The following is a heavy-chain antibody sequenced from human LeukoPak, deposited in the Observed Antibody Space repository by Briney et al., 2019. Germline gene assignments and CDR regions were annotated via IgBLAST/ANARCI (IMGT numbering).Heavy chain of an antibody. CDR2: ISSNGGST. CDR3: VKDTARVPGDY. D-gene: IGHD5-18*01. J-gene: IGHJ4*02. CDR1: RFTFSTFA. Sequence: GGSLRLSCAASRFTFSTFAMHWVRQAPGKGLEYVSGISSNGGSTYYADSVKGRFTISRDNSKNTLYLQMSSLRTEDTAVYYCVKDTARVPGDYWGRGTLVTVSS. V-gene: IGHV3-64D*06.